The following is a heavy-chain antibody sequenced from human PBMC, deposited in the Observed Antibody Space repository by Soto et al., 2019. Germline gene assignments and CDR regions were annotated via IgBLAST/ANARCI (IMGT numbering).Heavy chain of an antibody. V-gene: IGHV4-31*03. D-gene: IGHD4-17*01. CDR3: ARDADYGGSRGGMDV. CDR1: GGSVNNANYF. CDR2: IYYSVST. J-gene: IGHJ6*02. Sequence: QVRLEESGPGLVKPSETLSLICSVSGGSVNNANYFWNWIRHHPENGLEWIGYIYYSVSTRYNPSFKARATQSIDTSKNPFSLRLNSVTVADTAVYFCARDADYGGSRGGMDVWGRGTTVTVSS.